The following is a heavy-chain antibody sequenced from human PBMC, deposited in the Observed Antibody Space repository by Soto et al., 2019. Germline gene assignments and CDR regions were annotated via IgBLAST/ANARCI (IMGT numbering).Heavy chain of an antibody. Sequence: QVQLVQSGAEVKKPGSSVKVSCKASGGTFSSYAISWVRQAPGQGLEWMGGIIPIFGTANYAQKFQGRVTITADESTSTAYMELSSPRSEDTAVYYCARDVYCSGGSCYDGMDVWGQGTTVTVSS. CDR3: ARDVYCSGGSCYDGMDV. CDR2: IIPIFGTA. CDR1: GGTFSSYA. J-gene: IGHJ6*02. D-gene: IGHD2-15*01. V-gene: IGHV1-69*01.